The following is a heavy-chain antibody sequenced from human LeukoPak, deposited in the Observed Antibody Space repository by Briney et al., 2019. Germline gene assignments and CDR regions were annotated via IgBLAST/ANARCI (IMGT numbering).Heavy chain of an antibody. V-gene: IGHV1-2*02. CDR1: GYTFTDYY. CDR3: ARDPTYYYDTTGYYGGNWLDP. Sequence: GASVKVSCKASGYTFTDYYMHWVRQAPGQGLEWMGWINPKSGGTKYAQKFQGRVIMTRDTSISTAYLELSRLRSDDTAVYYCARDPTYYYDTTGYYGGNWLDPWGQGTLVTVSS. CDR2: INPKSGGT. J-gene: IGHJ5*02. D-gene: IGHD3-22*01.